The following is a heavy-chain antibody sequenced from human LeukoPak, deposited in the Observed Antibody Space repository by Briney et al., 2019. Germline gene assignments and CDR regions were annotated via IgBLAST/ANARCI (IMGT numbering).Heavy chain of an antibody. Sequence: PGGSLRLSCAASGFTFSNYWMNWVRQAPGKGLEWVANIKQDGGEKSYVDSVKGRFTISRDNAKNSLHLQMNSLRAEDTAVYYCAKDRGDSGGYPLFDHWGQGTVVTVSS. CDR3: AKDRGDSGGYPLFDH. CDR1: GFTFSNYW. J-gene: IGHJ4*02. V-gene: IGHV3-7*01. CDR2: IKQDGGEK. D-gene: IGHD3-22*01.